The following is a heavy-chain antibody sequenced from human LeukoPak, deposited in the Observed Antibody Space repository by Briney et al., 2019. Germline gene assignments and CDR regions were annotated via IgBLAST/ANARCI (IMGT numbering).Heavy chain of an antibody. J-gene: IGHJ4*01. Sequence: PAEPLSLTCTVSNDSINNYYWNWIRRPPGKGREWIGYIYHTGSTNYNPSLKSRVTISLDTSKNQCSLNVKSVTAADTAVYYCARDRSRTTRGAPAAYYFDCWGQGSLVTVSS. CDR2: IYHTGST. CDR1: NDSINNYY. D-gene: IGHD1-26*01. V-gene: IGHV4-59*13. CDR3: ARDRSRTTRGAPAAYYFDC.